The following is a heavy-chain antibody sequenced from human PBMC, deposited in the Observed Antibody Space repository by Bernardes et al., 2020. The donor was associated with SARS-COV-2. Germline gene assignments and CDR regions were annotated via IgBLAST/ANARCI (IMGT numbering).Heavy chain of an antibody. D-gene: IGHD2-15*01. CDR2: ISGSGGINK. CDR1: GFTFNMYA. CDR3: ARAPRYCSGGTCYVGFDI. V-gene: IGHV3-23*01. Sequence: GGSLRLSCAASGFTFNMYAMTWVRQAPGKGLEWVSGISGSGGINKYFVDSVKGRFTISRDSSKNTVYLQMNSLRDEDTAVYHCARAPRYCSGGTCYVGFDIWGQGTMVTVSS. J-gene: IGHJ3*02.